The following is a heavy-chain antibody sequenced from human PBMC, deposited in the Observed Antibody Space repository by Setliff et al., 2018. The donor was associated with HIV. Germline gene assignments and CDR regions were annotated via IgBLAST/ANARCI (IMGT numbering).Heavy chain of an antibody. V-gene: IGHV1-18*01. CDR3: ARDVLIVVVIQYYYGMDV. CDR2: ISAYNGNT. D-gene: IGHD3-22*01. J-gene: IGHJ6*02. Sequence: ASVKVSCKASGGTPSSYAINWVRQAPGQGLEWMGGISAYNGNTNYAQKLQGRVTMTTDTSTSTAYMELRSLRSDDTAVYYCARDVLIVVVIQYYYGMDVWGQGTTVT. CDR1: GGTPSSYA.